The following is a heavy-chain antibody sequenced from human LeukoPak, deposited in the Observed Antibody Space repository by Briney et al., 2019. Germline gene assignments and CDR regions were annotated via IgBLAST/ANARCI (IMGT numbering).Heavy chain of an antibody. CDR1: GGSISSYY. CDR3: ARVHDSSGYRGAFDI. D-gene: IGHD3-22*01. CDR2: IYYSGST. J-gene: IGHJ3*02. V-gene: IGHV4-59*12. Sequence: SETLSLTCTVSGGSISSYYWSWIRQPPGKGLEWIGYIYYSGSTNYNPSLKSRVTISVDTSKNQFSLKLSSVTAADTAVYYCARVHDSSGYRGAFDIWGQGTMVTVSS.